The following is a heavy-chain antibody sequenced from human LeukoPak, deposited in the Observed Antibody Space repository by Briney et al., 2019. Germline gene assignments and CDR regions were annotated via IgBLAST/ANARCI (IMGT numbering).Heavy chain of an antibody. CDR1: GFTFSSFN. V-gene: IGHV3-33*01. D-gene: IGHD3-22*01. CDR3: ARDLQYYYDSSGYYGFDY. J-gene: IGHJ4*02. Sequence: GGSLRLSCEASGFTFSSFNMHWVRQAPGKGLEWVTFIWDDGNDKHYADSVKGRFTISRDNAKNSLYLQMNSLRAEDTAVYYCARDLQYYYDSSGYYGFDYWGQGTLVTVSS. CDR2: IWDDGNDK.